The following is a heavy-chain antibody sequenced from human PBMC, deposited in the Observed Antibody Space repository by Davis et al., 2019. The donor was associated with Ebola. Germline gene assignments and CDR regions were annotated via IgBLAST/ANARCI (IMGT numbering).Heavy chain of an antibody. V-gene: IGHV4-59*12. J-gene: IGHJ4*02. CDR3: ARRRIAARPIDY. Sequence: SETLSLTCTVSGGSISRYYWSWIRQPPGKGLEWIGYIYYSGNTYYNPSLESRVTISIDTSKNQFSLKLSSVTAADTAVYYCARRRIAARPIDYWGQGTLVTVSS. CDR1: GGSISRYY. D-gene: IGHD6-6*01. CDR2: IYYSGNT.